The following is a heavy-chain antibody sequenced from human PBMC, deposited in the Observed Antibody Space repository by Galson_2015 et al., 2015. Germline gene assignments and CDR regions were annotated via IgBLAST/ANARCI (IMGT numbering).Heavy chain of an antibody. CDR1: GFTFSSYA. V-gene: IGHV3-23*01. J-gene: IGHJ3*02. Sequence: SLRLSCAASGFTFSSYAMTWVRQAPGKGLEWVSGISGSGVSTYYADSVKGRFTISRDNSKNTLYLQMNSLRAEDTAVYYCAKGLSWGAFDIWGQGTMVTVSS. CDR2: ISGSGVST. CDR3: AKGLSWGAFDI. D-gene: IGHD3-16*01.